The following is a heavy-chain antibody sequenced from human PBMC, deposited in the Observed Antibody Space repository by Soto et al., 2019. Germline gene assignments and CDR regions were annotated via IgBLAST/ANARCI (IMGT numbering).Heavy chain of an antibody. Sequence: SGGSLRLSCAASGFTFSSYWMSWVRQAPGKGLEWVANIKQDGSEKYYVDSVKGRFTISRDNAKNSLYLQMNSLRAEDTAVYYCARDGQGYCSSTSCYAEADDAFDIWGQGTMVTVSS. J-gene: IGHJ3*02. D-gene: IGHD2-2*01. V-gene: IGHV3-7*01. CDR1: GFTFSSYW. CDR2: IKQDGSEK. CDR3: ARDGQGYCSSTSCYAEADDAFDI.